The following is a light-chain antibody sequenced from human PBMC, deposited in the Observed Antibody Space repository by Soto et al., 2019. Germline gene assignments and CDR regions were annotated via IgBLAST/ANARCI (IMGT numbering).Light chain of an antibody. J-gene: IGKJ1*01. V-gene: IGKV3-20*01. CDR1: QSVSSSY. CDR3: QHYGSSPRS. CDR2: GAS. Sequence: EIVLTQSPGTLSLSPGERATLSCRASQSVSSSYLAWYQQKPGQAPRLLIYGASSRATGIPDRFSGSGSGTDFPLTISRLEPDYFAVYYCQHYGSSPRSFGQGTKVEIK.